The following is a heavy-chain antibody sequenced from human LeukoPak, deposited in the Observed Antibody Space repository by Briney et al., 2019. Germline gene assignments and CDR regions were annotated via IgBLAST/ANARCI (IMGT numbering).Heavy chain of an antibody. CDR2: INHSGST. J-gene: IGHJ4*02. D-gene: IGHD4-23*01. CDR1: GGSFSGYY. Sequence: SETLSLTCAVYGGSFSGYYWSWIRQPPGKGLEWIGEINHSGSTNYNPSIKSRVTVSVDTSKNQFSLKLSSVTAADTAVYYCARVYYGGHFDYWGQGTLVTVSS. V-gene: IGHV4-34*01. CDR3: ARVYYGGHFDY.